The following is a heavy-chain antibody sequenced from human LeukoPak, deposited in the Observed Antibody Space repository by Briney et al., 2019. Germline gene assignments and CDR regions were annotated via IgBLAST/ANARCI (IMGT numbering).Heavy chain of an antibody. Sequence: GGSLRLSCAAPGSTFSSYAMSWVRQAPGKGLEWVSAISGSGGSTYYADSVKGRFTISRDNSKNTLYLQMNSLRAEDTAVYYCAKFYYGDRKNADYWGQGTLVTVSS. CDR1: GSTFSSYA. CDR2: ISGSGGST. V-gene: IGHV3-23*01. J-gene: IGHJ4*02. CDR3: AKFYYGDRKNADY. D-gene: IGHD4-17*01.